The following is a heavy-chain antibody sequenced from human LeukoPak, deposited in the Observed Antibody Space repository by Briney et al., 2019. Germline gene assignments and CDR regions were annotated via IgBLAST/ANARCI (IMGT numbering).Heavy chain of an antibody. D-gene: IGHD6-25*01. CDR3: AKDLLFSGIAANGIDV. J-gene: IGHJ6*02. V-gene: IGHV3-23*01. CDR1: GFTFSSYA. Sequence: GGSLRLSCAASGFTFSSYAMSWVRQAPGKGLEWVSAISGSGGSTYYADSVKGRFTISRDNSKNTLYLQMNSLRAEDTAVYYCAKDLLFSGIAANGIDVWGQGTTVTVSS. CDR2: ISGSGGST.